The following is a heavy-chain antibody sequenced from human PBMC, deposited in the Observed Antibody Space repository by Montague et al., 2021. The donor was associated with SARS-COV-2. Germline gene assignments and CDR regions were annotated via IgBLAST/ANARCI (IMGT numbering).Heavy chain of an antibody. V-gene: IGHV4-39*01. CDR3: ARGDFGVVIIPYYYYYMDV. J-gene: IGHJ6*03. D-gene: IGHD3-3*01. CDR2: IHYSGST. CDR1: GASISSSNYY. Sequence: SETLSLTCTVSGASISSSNYYWGWIRQPPGKGLEWITTIHYSGSTYYXPPLKSRLTISVDTSKNQFSLRLSSVTAADTAVYYCARGDFGVVIIPYYYYYMDVWGKGTTVTVSS.